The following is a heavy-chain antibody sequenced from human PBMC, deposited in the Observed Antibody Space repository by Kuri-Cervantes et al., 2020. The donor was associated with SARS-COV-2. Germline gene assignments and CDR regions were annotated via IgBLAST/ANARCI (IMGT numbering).Heavy chain of an antibody. Sequence: GGFRRFSCAASGFTFSSYAMHWVRQAPGKGLEWVAVISYDGSNKYYADSVKGRFTISRDNSKNTLYLQMNSLRAEDTAVYYCAGELGSDAFDIWGQGTMVTVSS. D-gene: IGHD7-27*01. CDR3: AGELGSDAFDI. J-gene: IGHJ3*02. V-gene: IGHV3-30-3*01. CDR1: GFTFSSYA. CDR2: ISYDGSNK.